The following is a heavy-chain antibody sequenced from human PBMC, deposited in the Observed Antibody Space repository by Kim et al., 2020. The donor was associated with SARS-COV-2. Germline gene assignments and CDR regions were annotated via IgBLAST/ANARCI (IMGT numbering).Heavy chain of an antibody. CDR2: IWYDGSNK. J-gene: IGHJ6*02. CDR1: GFTFISYA. CDR3: ANIGGPEYCSGGSCYSHYYYGMDV. V-gene: IGHV3-33*06. D-gene: IGHD2-15*01. Sequence: GGSLRLSCAASGFTFISYAMHWVRQAPGKGLEWVAVIWYDGSNKYYADSVKGRFTISRDNSKNTLYLQMNSLRAEDTAVYYCANIGGPEYCSGGSCYSHYYYGMDVWGQGTTVTVSS.